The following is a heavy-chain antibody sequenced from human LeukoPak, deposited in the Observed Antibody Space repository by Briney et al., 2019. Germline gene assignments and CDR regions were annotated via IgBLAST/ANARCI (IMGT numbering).Heavy chain of an antibody. J-gene: IGHJ3*02. V-gene: IGHV4-34*01. CDR1: GFTISNYA. Sequence: LSCAASGFTISNYAMSLGRQPPRKGPGWVGENNHSGSTNYNPSLKSRVTISVDTSKNQFSLKLSSVTAADTAVYYRARHKRLATTMIVVVTTLDAFDIWGQGTMVTVSS. CDR2: NNHSGST. D-gene: IGHD3-22*01. CDR3: ARHKRLATTMIVVVTTLDAFDI.